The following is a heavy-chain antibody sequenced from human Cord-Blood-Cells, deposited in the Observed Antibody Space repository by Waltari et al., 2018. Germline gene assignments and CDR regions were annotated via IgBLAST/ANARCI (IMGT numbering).Heavy chain of an antibody. Sequence: GVKKPGSSVKVSCKASGGTFSSYAISWVRQAPGQGLEWMGRIIPILGIANYAQKFQGRVMITADKSTSTAYMELSSLRSEDTAVYYCARDFLARVADYWGQGTLVTVSS. CDR3: ARDFLARVADY. V-gene: IGHV1-69*04. CDR2: IIPILGIA. J-gene: IGHJ4*02. CDR1: GGTFSSYA. D-gene: IGHD3-3*01.